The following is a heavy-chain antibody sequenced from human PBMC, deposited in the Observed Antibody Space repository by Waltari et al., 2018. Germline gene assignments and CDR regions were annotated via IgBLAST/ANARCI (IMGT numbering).Heavy chain of an antibody. V-gene: IGHV1-69*10. D-gene: IGHD3-22*01. CDR1: GGTFRSYA. Sequence: VQLVQSGAEVQKLGSPVKIYCKDYGGTFRSYAISWERQAAGEGLQWQGGIIPILGIANYAKKFQGRVTITADKSTSTAYMELSSLRSEDTAVYYCARCSYDSSGYGQFDPWGQGTLVTVSS. J-gene: IGHJ5*02. CDR2: IIPILGIA. CDR3: ARCSYDSSGYGQFDP.